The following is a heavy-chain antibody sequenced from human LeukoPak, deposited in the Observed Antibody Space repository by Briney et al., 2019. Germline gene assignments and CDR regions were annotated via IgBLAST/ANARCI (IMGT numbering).Heavy chain of an antibody. CDR1: GFTFSSYA. Sequence: GGSLRLSCAASGFTFSSYAMHWVRQAPGKGLEYVSAISSNGGSTYYANSLKGRFTISRDNSKNTLYLQMNSLRAEDTAVYYCAKTQTDYYYDSSGYYPDAFDIWGQGTMVTVSS. CDR2: ISSNGGST. V-gene: IGHV3-64*01. D-gene: IGHD3-22*01. J-gene: IGHJ3*02. CDR3: AKTQTDYYYDSSGYYPDAFDI.